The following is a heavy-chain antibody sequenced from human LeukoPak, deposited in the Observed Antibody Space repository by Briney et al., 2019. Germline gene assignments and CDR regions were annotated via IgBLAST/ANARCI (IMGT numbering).Heavy chain of an antibody. CDR1: GFSLSKFW. J-gene: IGHJ5*02. Sequence: GGSLRLSCAASGFSLSKFWMSWVRQAPGKGLEWVSGINWNGDSTTYADSVKGRLTISRDNTKDSLYLQMNSLRTEDTALYYCAREFYCSGGTCSFDPWGQGTLVTVSS. D-gene: IGHD2-15*01. V-gene: IGHV3-20*04. CDR3: AREFYCSGGTCSFDP. CDR2: INWNGDST.